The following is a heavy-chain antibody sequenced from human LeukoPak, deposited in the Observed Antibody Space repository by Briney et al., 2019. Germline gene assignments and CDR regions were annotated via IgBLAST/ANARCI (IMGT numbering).Heavy chain of an antibody. V-gene: IGHV3-48*03. D-gene: IGHD2-15*01. CDR2: ISSSGSTI. CDR1: GFTFSSYE. CDR3: ARGDLVVAATHFDY. Sequence: QPGGSLRLSCAASGFTFSSYEMNWVRQAPGKGLEWVSYISSSGSTIYYADSVKGRFTISRDNAKNSLYLQMNSLRAEDTAVYYCARGDLVVAATHFDYWGQGTLVTVSS. J-gene: IGHJ4*02.